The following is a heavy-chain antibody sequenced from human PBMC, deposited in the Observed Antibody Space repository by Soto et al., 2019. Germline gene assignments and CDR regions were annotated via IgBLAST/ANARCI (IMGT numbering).Heavy chain of an antibody. D-gene: IGHD3-3*01. J-gene: IGHJ4*01. CDR3: ARGGQDFWSGPFDY. CDR2: IDNSGST. CDR1: GGSISNYV. Sequence: SETLSLTCTVSGGSISNYVCNWIRQPAGKGLEWIGRIDNSGSTNYNPSLKSRITMSADTSRNQFSLKLNSVTAADTAVYYCARGGQDFWSGPFDYWGQGALVTTSS. V-gene: IGHV4-4*07.